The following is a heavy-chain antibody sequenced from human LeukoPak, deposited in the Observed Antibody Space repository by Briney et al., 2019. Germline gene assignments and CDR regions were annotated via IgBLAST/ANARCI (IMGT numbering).Heavy chain of an antibody. V-gene: IGHV3-30-3*01. Sequence: GGSLRLSCAASGSTFSSYAMHWVRQAPGKGLEWVAVISYDGSNKYYADSVKGRFTISRDNSKNTLYLQMNSLRAEDTAVYYCARDSSDTYRFDYWGQGTLVTVSS. CDR1: GSTFSSYA. CDR3: ARDSSDTYRFDY. D-gene: IGHD1-26*01. J-gene: IGHJ4*02. CDR2: ISYDGSNK.